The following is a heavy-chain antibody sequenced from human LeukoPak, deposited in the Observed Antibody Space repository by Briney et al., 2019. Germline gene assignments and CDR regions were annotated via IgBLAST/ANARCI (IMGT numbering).Heavy chain of an antibody. CDR1: GGSFSSYY. D-gene: IGHD1-26*01. CDR2: IYYSGST. V-gene: IGHV4-59*12. Sequence: PSETLSLTCTVSGGSFSSYYWSWIRQPPGKGLEWIGYIYYSGSTNYNPSLQSRVTVSLDTSKNQFSLRLSSVTAVDTAVYYCARSSGNYYSPYYIDVWGKGTTVTVSS. CDR3: ARSSGNYYSPYYIDV. J-gene: IGHJ6*03.